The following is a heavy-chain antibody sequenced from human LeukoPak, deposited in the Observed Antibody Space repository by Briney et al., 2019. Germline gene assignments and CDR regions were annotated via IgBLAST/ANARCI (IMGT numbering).Heavy chain of an antibody. CDR3: ARDGYSRAGPV. V-gene: IGHV3-48*03. CDR2: ISSSGGTI. J-gene: IGHJ4*02. Sequence: GGSLRLSCAASGFTFSSFEMNWFRQAPGKGLEWVSYISSSGGTIYYADSVKGRFSISRDNAKNSLYLQMNSLRAEDTAVYYCARDGYSRAGPVWGQGTLVTVSS. D-gene: IGHD6-13*01. CDR1: GFTFSSFE.